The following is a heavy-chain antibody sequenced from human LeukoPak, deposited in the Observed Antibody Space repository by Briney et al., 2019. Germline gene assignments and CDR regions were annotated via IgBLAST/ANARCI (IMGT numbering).Heavy chain of an antibody. D-gene: IGHD6-19*01. CDR1: GFTFSSYD. CDR2: ISSSSSTI. Sequence: PGGSLRLSCAASGFTFSSYDMNWVRQAPGKGLEWVSYISSSSSTIYYADSVKGRFTISRDNAKNSLYLQMNSLRAEDTAVYYCARDAGYSSGWYPPSDYWGQGTLVTVSS. J-gene: IGHJ4*02. V-gene: IGHV3-48*01. CDR3: ARDAGYSSGWYPPSDY.